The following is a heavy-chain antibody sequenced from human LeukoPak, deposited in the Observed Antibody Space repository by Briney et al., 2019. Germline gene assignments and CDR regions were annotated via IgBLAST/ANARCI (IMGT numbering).Heavy chain of an antibody. V-gene: IGHV1-2*02. CDR3: ARDRYGDGFAHLDS. CDR2: ITPSGGT. Sequence: ASVKVSCKASGYTVTSYAIHWVRQAPGQGLEWMGWITPSGGTDYPQKFQGRVAITWDTSITTAYMDLSRLTSDDTAVYYCARDRYGDGFAHLDSWGQGALVTVSS. D-gene: IGHD5-24*01. J-gene: IGHJ4*02. CDR1: GYTVTSYA.